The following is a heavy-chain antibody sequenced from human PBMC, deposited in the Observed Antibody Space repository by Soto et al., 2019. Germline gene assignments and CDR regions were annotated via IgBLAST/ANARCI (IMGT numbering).Heavy chain of an antibody. CDR3: ARLGYDTRFNYIYFDV. Sequence: KASETLSLTCAVSGVSISTGNWWTWVRQTPQRGLEYIGEIFHDGTANYYPSFERRVAISVHTSKNQFSLTLTSVTAAYTAIYFCARLGYDTRFNYIYFDVWGQGALVTVSS. CDR1: GVSISTGNW. V-gene: IGHV4-4*02. CDR2: IFHDGTA. J-gene: IGHJ4*02. D-gene: IGHD2-2*01.